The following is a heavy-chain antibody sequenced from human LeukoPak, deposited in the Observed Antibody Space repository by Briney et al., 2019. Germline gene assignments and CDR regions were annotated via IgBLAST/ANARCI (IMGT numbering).Heavy chain of an antibody. V-gene: IGHV1-69*04. Sequence: GSSVKVSCKASRDTFSSYGISWVRQAPGQGLEWMGRIIPNLNIANFAQRFQGRVTFTADKSATTAYMEVESLRSEDTAVYYCATDSIGDILTGAFDYWGQGTLVTVFS. CDR3: ATDSIGDILTGAFDY. CDR2: IIPNLNIA. D-gene: IGHD3-9*01. CDR1: RDTFSSYG. J-gene: IGHJ4*02.